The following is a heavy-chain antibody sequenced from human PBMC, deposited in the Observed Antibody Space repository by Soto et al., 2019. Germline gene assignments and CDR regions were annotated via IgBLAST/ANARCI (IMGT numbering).Heavy chain of an antibody. J-gene: IGHJ6*02. D-gene: IGHD2-2*01. CDR3: ARSRVADGMDV. CDR1: GFTFSSYA. V-gene: IGHV3-30-3*01. Sequence: QVQLVESGGGVVQPGRSLRLSCAASGFTFSSYAMHWVRQAPGKGLEWVAVISYDGSNKYYADSVKGRLTISRDNSKNTRYLQMNSLRAEDTAVYYCARSRVADGMDVWGQGTTVTVSS. CDR2: ISYDGSNK.